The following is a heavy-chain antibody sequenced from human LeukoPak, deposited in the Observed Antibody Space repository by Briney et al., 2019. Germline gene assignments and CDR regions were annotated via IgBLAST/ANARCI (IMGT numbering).Heavy chain of an antibody. Sequence: ASVKVSCKVSGYTLTELSMHWVRQAPGKGLEWMGGFDPEDGETIYAQKFQGRVTMTEDTSTDTAYMELSSLRSEDTAVYYCATERLAIVATIRVFDYWGQGTLSPSPQ. CDR2: FDPEDGET. CDR1: GYTLTELS. D-gene: IGHD5-12*01. J-gene: IGHJ4*02. CDR3: ATERLAIVATIRVFDY. V-gene: IGHV1-24*01.